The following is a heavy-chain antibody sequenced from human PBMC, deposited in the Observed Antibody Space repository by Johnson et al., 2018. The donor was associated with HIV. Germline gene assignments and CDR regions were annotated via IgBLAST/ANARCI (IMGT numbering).Heavy chain of an antibody. CDR2: ISWNGATP. D-gene: IGHD3-22*01. V-gene: IGHV3-20*04. J-gene: IGHJ3*01. Sequence: VQLVESGGGVARPGGSLRLSCEGSGFIFDEYDMSWVRQTPGKGLEWVSGISWNGATPRSADSVMGRFTISRDNAKAFLYLQMNILRAEGTAVFYCARDTYYYDTSGYLTRPRAFDVWGQGTMVTVSS. CDR1: GFIFDEYD. CDR3: ARDTYYYDTSGYLTRPRAFDV.